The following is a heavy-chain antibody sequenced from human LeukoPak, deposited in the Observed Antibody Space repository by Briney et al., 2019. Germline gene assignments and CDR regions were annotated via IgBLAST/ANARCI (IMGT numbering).Heavy chain of an antibody. V-gene: IGHV4-38-2*02. D-gene: IGHD6-19*01. CDR3: ARRIAVAGYYFDY. Sequence: SETLSLTCTVSGDSMSTGYYWGWIRQPPGKGLEWIGSIYHSGSTYYNPSLKSRVTISVDTSKNQFSLKLSSVTAADTAVYYCARRIAVAGYYFDYWGQGTLVTVSS. CDR2: IYHSGST. CDR1: GDSMSTGYY. J-gene: IGHJ4*02.